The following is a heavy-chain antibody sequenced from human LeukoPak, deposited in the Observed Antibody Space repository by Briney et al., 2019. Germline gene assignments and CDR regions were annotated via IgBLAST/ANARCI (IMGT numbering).Heavy chain of an antibody. J-gene: IGHJ6*02. V-gene: IGHV3-30-3*01. CDR1: GFTFSGYP. CDR2: ISYDGSNK. Sequence: GGSLRLSCAASGFTFSGYPIHWVRQAPGKGLEWVAVISYDGSNKYYADSVKGRFTISRDNSKNTLYLQMNSLRAEDTAVYYCARDSSWNPPIQRWGMDVWGQGTTVTVSS. CDR3: ARDSSWNPPIQRWGMDV. D-gene: IGHD1-1*01.